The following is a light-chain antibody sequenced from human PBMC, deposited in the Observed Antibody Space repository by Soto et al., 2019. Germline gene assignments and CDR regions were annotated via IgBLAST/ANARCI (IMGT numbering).Light chain of an antibody. CDR1: QDIRKD. CDR2: KAS. CDR3: LQDESYPRT. Sequence: AIQMTQSPSSLSSSVGDRVTITCRASQDIRKDLGWYQHKPGKAPKLLIYKASSLQSGVPSRFSGSGSGTDFTLTISSLQPEDSASHYCLQDESYPRTFGPGTKVDVK. V-gene: IGKV1-6*01. J-gene: IGKJ3*01.